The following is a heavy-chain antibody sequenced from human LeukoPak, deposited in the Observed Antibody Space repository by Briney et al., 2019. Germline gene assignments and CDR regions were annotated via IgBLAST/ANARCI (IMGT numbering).Heavy chain of an antibody. D-gene: IGHD6-13*01. J-gene: IGHJ1*01. CDR2: INHSGST. CDR1: GGSFSGYY. Sequence: PSETLSLTCAVYGGSFSGYYWSWIRQPPGKGLEWIGEINHSGSTNYNPSLKSRVTISVDTSKNQFSLKLSSVTAADTAVYYCARLKLVPKAYFQHWGQGTLVTVSS. CDR3: ARLKLVPKAYFQH. V-gene: IGHV4-34*01.